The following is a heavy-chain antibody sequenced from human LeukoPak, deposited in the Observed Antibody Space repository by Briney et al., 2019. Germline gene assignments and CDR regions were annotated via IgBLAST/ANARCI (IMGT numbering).Heavy chain of an antibody. J-gene: IGHJ1*01. CDR3: ANRGYCSSTSCYAEYFQH. CDR1: GYTFTSYY. D-gene: IGHD2-2*01. V-gene: IGHV1-46*01. Sequence: ASVKVSCKASGYTFTSYYMHWVRQAPGQGLEWMGIINPSGGSTSYAQKFQGRVTMTRDTSTSTVYMELSSLRAEDTAVYYCANRGYCSSTSCYAEYFQHWGQGTLVTVSS. CDR2: INPSGGST.